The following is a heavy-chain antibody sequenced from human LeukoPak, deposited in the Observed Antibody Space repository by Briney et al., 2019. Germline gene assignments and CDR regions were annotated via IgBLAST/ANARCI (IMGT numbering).Heavy chain of an antibody. Sequence: PSETLSLTCTVSGYSISSGYYWGWIRQPPGKGLEWIGSIYYSGSTYYNPSLKSRVTISVDTSKNQFSLKLSSVAAADTAVYYCARLPLLPYSSGYYDYWGQGTLVTVSS. CDR3: ARLPLLPYSSGYYDY. V-gene: IGHV4-38-2*02. D-gene: IGHD6-19*01. CDR1: GYSISSGYY. CDR2: IYYSGST. J-gene: IGHJ4*02.